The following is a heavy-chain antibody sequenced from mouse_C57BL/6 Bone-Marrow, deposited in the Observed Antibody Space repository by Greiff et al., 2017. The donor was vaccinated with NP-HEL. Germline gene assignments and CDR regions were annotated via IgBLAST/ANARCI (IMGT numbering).Heavy chain of an antibody. CDR2: ISSGGSYT. CDR3: ARHGPSYYYGTY. J-gene: IGHJ2*01. D-gene: IGHD1-1*01. Sequence: EVQLVESGGDLVKPGGSLKLSCAASGFTFSSYGMSWVRQTPDKRLEWVATISSGGSYTYYPDSVKGRFTISRDNAKNTLYLQMSSLKSEDTAMYYCARHGPSYYYGTYWGQGTTLTVSS. V-gene: IGHV5-6*01. CDR1: GFTFSSYG.